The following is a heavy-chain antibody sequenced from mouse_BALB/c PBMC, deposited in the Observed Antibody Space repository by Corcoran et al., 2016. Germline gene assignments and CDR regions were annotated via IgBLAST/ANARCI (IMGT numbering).Heavy chain of an antibody. CDR3: ARDYYGSRGAMDY. V-gene: IGHV14-3*02. CDR1: GFNIKDTY. Sequence: EVQLQQSGAERVKPGASVKLSCTASGFNIKDTYMHWVKQRPEQGLEWIGRIDPANGNTKYDPKFQGKATITADTSSNTAYLQLSSLTSEDTAVYYCARDYYGSRGAMDYWGQGTSVTVSS. CDR2: IDPANGNT. D-gene: IGHD1-1*01. J-gene: IGHJ4*01.